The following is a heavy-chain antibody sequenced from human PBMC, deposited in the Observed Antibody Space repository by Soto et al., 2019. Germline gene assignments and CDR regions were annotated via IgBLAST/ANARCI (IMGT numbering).Heavy chain of an antibody. Sequence: GGSLRLSCAASGFTFDDYAMHWVRQAPGKGLEWVSGISWNSGRIGYADSVKGRFTISRDNAKNSLFLQMNSLRPEDTALYYCARLCGGDRYGGFAYWGQGTLVTVSS. CDR1: GFTFDDYA. J-gene: IGHJ4*02. CDR2: ISWNSGRI. CDR3: ARLCGGDRYGGFAY. D-gene: IGHD2-21*02. V-gene: IGHV3-9*01.